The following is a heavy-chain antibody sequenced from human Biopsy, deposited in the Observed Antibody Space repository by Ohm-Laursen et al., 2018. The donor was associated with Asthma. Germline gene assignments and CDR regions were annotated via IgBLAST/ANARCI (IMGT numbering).Heavy chain of an antibody. CDR2: ISFDGTNR. Sequence: SLRLSCSASGFVFRSHAMHWVRQAPGKGLDWVAVISFDGTNRNYTDSVKGRFTISRDNSRNTLHLEMNSLRAEDTAVYYCPKDVFPGWEVRRGPDYWGQGTLVTVSA. CDR1: GFVFRSHA. D-gene: IGHD1-26*01. V-gene: IGHV3-30*18. CDR3: PKDVFPGWEVRRGPDY. J-gene: IGHJ4*02.